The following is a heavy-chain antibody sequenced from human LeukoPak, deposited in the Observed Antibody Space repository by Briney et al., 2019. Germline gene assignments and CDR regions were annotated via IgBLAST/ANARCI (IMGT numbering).Heavy chain of an antibody. D-gene: IGHD3-10*01. CDR1: GFTFSSYA. V-gene: IGHV3-23*01. CDR3: AREGSNTGSSHITMVRGVNNWFDP. CDR2: ISGSGGST. J-gene: IGHJ5*02. Sequence: GGSLRLSCAASGFTFSSYAMSWVRQAPGKGLEWVSAISGSGGSTYYADSVKGRFTISRDNSKNTLYLQMNSLRAEDTAVYYCAREGSNTGSSHITMVRGVNNWFDPWGQGTLVTVSS.